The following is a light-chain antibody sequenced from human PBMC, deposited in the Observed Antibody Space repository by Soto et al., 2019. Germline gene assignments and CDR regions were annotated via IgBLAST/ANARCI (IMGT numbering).Light chain of an antibody. Sequence: QTVVTQEPSFSVSPGGTVTLTCGLSSGSVSTSYYPSWYQQTPGQAPRTLIYSTNTRSSGVPDRFSGSILGNKAALTITGAQADDESDYYWVLDMGSGISVFGGGTKLTVL. CDR3: VLDMGSGISV. CDR2: STN. CDR1: SGSVSTSYY. J-gene: IGLJ2*01. V-gene: IGLV8-61*01.